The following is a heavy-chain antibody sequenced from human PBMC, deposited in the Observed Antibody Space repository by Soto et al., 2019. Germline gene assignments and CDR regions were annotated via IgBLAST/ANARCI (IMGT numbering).Heavy chain of an antibody. CDR1: GFTVSSNY. D-gene: IGHD4-17*01. CDR3: ASGWVTNGMDV. CDR2: IHSGGST. J-gene: IGHJ6*02. Sequence: EVQLVESGGGLVQPGGSLRLSCAASGFTVSSNYMSWVRQAPAKGLEWVSVIHSGGSTYYADSVKGRFTISRDNSKNTLFLQMNSLRAEDTAVYYCASGWVTNGMDVWGQGTTVTVSS. V-gene: IGHV3-66*01.